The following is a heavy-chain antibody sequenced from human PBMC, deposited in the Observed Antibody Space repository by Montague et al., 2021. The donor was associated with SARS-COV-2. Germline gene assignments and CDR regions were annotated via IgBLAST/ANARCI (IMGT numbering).Heavy chain of an antibody. CDR3: ARIRDYDILTGSYSGFDY. CDR1: GFSLSTSGMC. J-gene: IGHJ4*02. V-gene: IGHV2-70*01. CDR2: XDWXDDK. Sequence: PALVQPTQTLTLTCTFSGFSLSTSGMCVSWIRPPPGKALEWLALXDWXDDKYYSTSLKTRLTISKDTSKNQVVLTMTNMDPVDTATYYCARIRDYDILTGSYSGFDYWGQGTLVTVSS. D-gene: IGHD3-9*01.